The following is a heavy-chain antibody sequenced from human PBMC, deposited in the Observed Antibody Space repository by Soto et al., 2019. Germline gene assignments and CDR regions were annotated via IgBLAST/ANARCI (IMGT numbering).Heavy chain of an antibody. CDR3: AKDATGSGWLSDY. J-gene: IGHJ4*02. D-gene: IGHD3-22*01. CDR1: VFTFGIYA. V-gene: IGHV3-23*01. CDR2: IGGGTADT. Sequence: PVGSLRLSCASSVFTFGIYAMSWVRQSPGKGLEWVSTIGGGTADTTYAGFVRGRLIVSRDNSRNTLYLQMNNLRTEDTAIYYCAKDATGSGWLSDYWGRGTLFTGSS.